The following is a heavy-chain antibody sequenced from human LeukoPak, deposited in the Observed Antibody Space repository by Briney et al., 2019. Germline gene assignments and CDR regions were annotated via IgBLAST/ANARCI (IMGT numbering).Heavy chain of an antibody. CDR3: SSRVDRGATIADAYDI. CDR2: IYHSGST. V-gene: IGHV4-38-2*01. J-gene: IGHJ3*02. Sequence: TSSETLSLTCAVSGYSISCGYYWGWIRQPPAKGLERIGSIYHSGSTYYNPSLKSLVTISVDTSKNQFSLKLSSVTAADTAVYYCSSRVDRGATIADAYDIWGQGTMVTVSS. CDR1: GYSISCGYY. D-gene: IGHD1-26*01.